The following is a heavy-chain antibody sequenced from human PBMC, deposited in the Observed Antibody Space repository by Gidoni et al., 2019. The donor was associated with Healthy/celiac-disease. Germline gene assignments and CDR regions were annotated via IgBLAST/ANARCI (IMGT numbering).Heavy chain of an antibody. V-gene: IGHV1-69*06. D-gene: IGHD3-3*01. CDR2: IIPIFGTA. J-gene: IGHJ5*02. Sequence: QVQLVQSGAEVKKPGSSVKVSCKASGGTFSSYAISWVRQAPGQGLEWMGGIIPIFGTANYAQKFQGRVTITADKSTSTAYMELSSLRSEDTAVYYCARETVLLVRFLEWPRAEWFDPWGQGTLVTVSS. CDR1: GGTFSSYA. CDR3: ARETVLLVRFLEWPRAEWFDP.